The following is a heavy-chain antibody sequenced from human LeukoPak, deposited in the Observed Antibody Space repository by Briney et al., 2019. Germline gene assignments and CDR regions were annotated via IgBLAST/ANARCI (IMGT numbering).Heavy chain of an antibody. V-gene: IGHV3-11*01. CDR3: AKAVLGYTDAFDI. Sequence: GGSLRLSCTASGFTFSDYYMSWIRQAPGKGLEWVSYISSSGSTIYYTDSVKGRFTISRDNAKNSLYLQMNSLRAEDTALYYCAKAVLGYTDAFDIWGQGTMVTVSS. CDR1: GFTFSDYY. J-gene: IGHJ3*02. CDR2: ISSSGSTI. D-gene: IGHD5-24*01.